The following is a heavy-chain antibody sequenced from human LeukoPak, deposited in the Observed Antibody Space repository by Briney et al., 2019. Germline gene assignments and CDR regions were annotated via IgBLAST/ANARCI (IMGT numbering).Heavy chain of an antibody. Sequence: ASVKVSCKASGYTFTNYVISWVRQAPGQGLEWMGWISADNGNTDYAQKLQGRVTMTTDTSTSTAYMELRSLRSDDTAVYYCARTRPAMYYYGSGSYKGVGYFDYWGQGTLVTVSS. V-gene: IGHV1-18*01. CDR2: ISADNGNT. J-gene: IGHJ4*02. D-gene: IGHD3-10*01. CDR1: GYTFTNYV. CDR3: ARTRPAMYYYGSGSYKGVGYFDY.